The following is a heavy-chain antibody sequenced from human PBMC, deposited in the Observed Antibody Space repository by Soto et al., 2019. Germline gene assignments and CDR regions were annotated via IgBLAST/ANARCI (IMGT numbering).Heavy chain of an antibody. D-gene: IGHD2-8*01. Sequence: GSLELSCAGAGLTFNIHAMGWFRQSPGKGLEWVSTIGSSDIYYADSVKGRFTISRDNYKNILFLKMKSLRADDTAVYYCAKDHFKGNGVFDGFDVWGQGTMVTVS. CDR3: AKDHFKGNGVFDGFDV. V-gene: IGHV3-23*01. CDR1: GLTFNIHA. J-gene: IGHJ3*01. CDR2: IGSSDI.